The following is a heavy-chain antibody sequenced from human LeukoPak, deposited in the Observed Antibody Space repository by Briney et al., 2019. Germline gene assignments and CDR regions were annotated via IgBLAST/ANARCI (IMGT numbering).Heavy chain of an antibody. CDR3: ARTLETQEQQLAYYYYYYMDV. D-gene: IGHD6-13*01. CDR2: INPNSGGT. Sequence: EASVKVSCKASEYTFTGYYMHWVRQAPGQGLEWMGWINPNSGGTNYAQKFQGRVTMTRDTSISTAYMELSRLRSDDTAVYYCARTLETQEQQLAYYYYYYMDVWGKGTTVTVSS. J-gene: IGHJ6*03. CDR1: EYTFTGYY. V-gene: IGHV1-2*02.